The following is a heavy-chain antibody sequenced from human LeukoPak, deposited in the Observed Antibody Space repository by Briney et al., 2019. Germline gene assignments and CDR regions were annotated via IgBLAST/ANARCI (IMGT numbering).Heavy chain of an antibody. D-gene: IGHD3-22*01. Sequence: GGSLRVSCAASGFTFDDYAMHWVRQAPGKGLEWVSGISWNSGSIGYADSVKGRFTISRDNAKNSLYLQMNSLRAEDTALYYCAKDMPKYYYDSSGPLDYWGQGTLVTVSS. CDR1: GFTFDDYA. CDR2: ISWNSGSI. J-gene: IGHJ4*02. V-gene: IGHV3-9*01. CDR3: AKDMPKYYYDSSGPLDY.